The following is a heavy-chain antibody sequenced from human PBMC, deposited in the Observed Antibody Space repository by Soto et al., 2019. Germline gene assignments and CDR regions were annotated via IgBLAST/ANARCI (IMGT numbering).Heavy chain of an antibody. V-gene: IGHV3-7*03. CDR3: AREGFSYGPKGAVFDH. J-gene: IGHJ4*02. CDR2: IKEDGTDK. CDR1: GFNFRTYW. D-gene: IGHD5-18*01. Sequence: EVQLVESGGGLVQPGGSLRLSCAASGFNFRTYWMSWVRQAPGKGLEWVANIKEDGTDKYYVDSVKGRLTVSRANAKNLLYLQLNSLRAEDTAVYYCAREGFSYGPKGAVFDHWGQGSLVTVSS.